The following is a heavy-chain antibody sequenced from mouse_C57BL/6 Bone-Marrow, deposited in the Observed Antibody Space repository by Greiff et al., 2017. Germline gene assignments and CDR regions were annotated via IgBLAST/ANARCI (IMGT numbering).Heavy chain of an antibody. Sequence: VQLQESGAELVKPGTSVKVSCKASGYAFTNYLIEWVQQRPGQGLEWIGVINPGSGGTNYNEKFKGKATFTADTSSNTAYMQLSSLTPEDAAIYYCARSGKCDYAMDYWGQGTSVTVSS. CDR1: GYAFTNYL. D-gene: IGHD1-3*01. CDR2: INPGSGGT. CDR3: ARSGKCDYAMDY. V-gene: IGHV1-54*02. J-gene: IGHJ4*01.